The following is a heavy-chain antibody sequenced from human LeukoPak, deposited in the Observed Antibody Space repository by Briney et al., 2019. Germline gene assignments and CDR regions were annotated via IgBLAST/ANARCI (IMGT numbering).Heavy chain of an antibody. Sequence: GGSLRLSCAASGFIFTDHLMSWVRQAPGKGLEWVANIKEDESAKFYADSVRGRFTISRHNAKNSLYLQMNNLRVEDTAVYYCARAVDVADYWGRGTLVTVSS. CDR1: GFIFTDHL. J-gene: IGHJ4*02. V-gene: IGHV3-7*01. CDR3: ARAVDVADY. CDR2: IKEDESAK. D-gene: IGHD3-16*01.